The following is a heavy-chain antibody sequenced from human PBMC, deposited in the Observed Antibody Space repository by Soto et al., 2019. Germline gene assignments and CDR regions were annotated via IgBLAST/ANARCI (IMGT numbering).Heavy chain of an antibody. CDR1: GFTFSNYA. CDR2: ISGSGDRT. CDR3: VKERSGHSYADS. V-gene: IGHV3-23*01. D-gene: IGHD5-18*01. Sequence: EVQLLASGGGLVQPGGSLRLSCAASGFTFSNYAMGWLRQPPGKGLEWVSAISGSGDRTYYADSVKGRFTISRDNSKNTLYLQMNSLRAEDSAVYYCVKERSGHSYADSWGQGTLVTVSS. J-gene: IGHJ4*02.